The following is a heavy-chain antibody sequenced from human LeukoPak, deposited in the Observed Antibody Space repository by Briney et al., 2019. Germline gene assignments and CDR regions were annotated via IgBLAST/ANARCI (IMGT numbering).Heavy chain of an antibody. CDR1: EISFNNYG. J-gene: IGHJ4*02. Sequence: PWGALRLSCAASEISFNNYGMSWVRQAPGKGLEWVSSISNGGHHTYYADSVRGRFTISRDNSKNTLYLQMDSLRAADTAVYYCAKVISSYSGYDSYWGQGTLVTVSS. V-gene: IGHV3-23*01. D-gene: IGHD5-12*01. CDR3: AKVISSYSGYDSY. CDR2: ISNGGHHT.